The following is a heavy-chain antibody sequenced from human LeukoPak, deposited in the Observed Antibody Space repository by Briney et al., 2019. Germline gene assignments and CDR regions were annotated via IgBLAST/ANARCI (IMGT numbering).Heavy chain of an antibody. D-gene: IGHD5-18*01. CDR2: IKQDGSEK. V-gene: IGHV3-7*01. CDR3: ARVALGSYGFPPYRPFDY. Sequence: GGSLRLSCAASGFTFSSYWMSWVRQAPGKGLEWVANIKQDGSEKYYVDSVKGRFTISRDNAKNSLYLKMNSLRAEDTAVYYCARVALGSYGFPPYRPFDYWGQGTLVTVSS. J-gene: IGHJ4*02. CDR1: GFTFSSYW.